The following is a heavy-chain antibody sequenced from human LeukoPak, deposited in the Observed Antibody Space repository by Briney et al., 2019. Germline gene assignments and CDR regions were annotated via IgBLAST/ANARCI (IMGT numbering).Heavy chain of an antibody. CDR2: IYYSGST. Sequence: PSETLSLTCTVSGGSISSSSYYWGWIRQPPGKGLEWIGYIYYSGSTNYNPSLKSRVTISVDTSKNQFSLKLSSVTAADTAVYYCARESQDYYDSSGYLDYWGQGTLVTVSS. V-gene: IGHV4-61*01. D-gene: IGHD3-22*01. CDR1: GGSISSSSYY. CDR3: ARESQDYYDSSGYLDY. J-gene: IGHJ4*02.